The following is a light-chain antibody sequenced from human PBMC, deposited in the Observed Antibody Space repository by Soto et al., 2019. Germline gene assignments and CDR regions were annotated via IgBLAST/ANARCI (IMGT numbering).Light chain of an antibody. CDR1: QSVNDW. CDR2: KAS. CDR3: QQFNIYPWT. V-gene: IGKV1-5*03. J-gene: IGKJ1*01. Sequence: DIPMTQSPSTLSASVGDRVTITCRASQSVNDWLAWYQQKPGKAPNLLIYKASYLESGVPSRFSGSGSGTEFTLTISSLQPDDFATYYCQQFNIYPWTFGPGTKVEI.